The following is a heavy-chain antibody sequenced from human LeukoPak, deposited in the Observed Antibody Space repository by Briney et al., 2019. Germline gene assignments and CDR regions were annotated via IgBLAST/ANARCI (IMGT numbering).Heavy chain of an antibody. D-gene: IGHD3-10*02. V-gene: IGHV3-21*04. CDR1: GFTFSSYS. Sequence: GGSLRLSCAASGFTFSSYSMNWVRQAPGQGLEWVAFISSSSSYIYYADSVKGRFTISRDNAKNTLYLQMNSLRADDTAVYYCAELGITMIGGVWGKETTLTISS. J-gene: IGHJ6*03. CDR2: ISSSSSYI. CDR3: AELGITMIGGV.